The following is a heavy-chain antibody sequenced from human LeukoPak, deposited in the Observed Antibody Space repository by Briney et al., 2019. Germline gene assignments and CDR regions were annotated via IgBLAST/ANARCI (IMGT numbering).Heavy chain of an antibody. V-gene: IGHV5-10-1*01. CDR2: IDRSDSYT. Sequence: GEALKISCKGAGDSFTSYCIRWVRQMPAKGLEWMGSIDRSDSYTNYSPSFQGHVTISADKSISTDYLEWSSLKASDSAMFYCGRWAASGIGLDYWGQGTLVTVSS. J-gene: IGHJ4*02. CDR3: GRWAASGIGLDY. CDR1: GDSFTSYC. D-gene: IGHD6-13*01.